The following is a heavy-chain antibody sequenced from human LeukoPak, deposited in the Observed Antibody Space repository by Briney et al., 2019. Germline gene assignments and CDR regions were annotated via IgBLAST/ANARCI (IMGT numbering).Heavy chain of an antibody. CDR3: AKSPGWSSYYDFDY. CDR2: ISGSGGST. J-gene: IGHJ4*02. V-gene: IGHV3-23*01. Sequence: GGSLRLSCAASGFTFSDYAMNGVRQAPGKRLEWVSTISGSGGSTYYTDSVKGRFTISRGNSKNTLYLQMSSLRAEDTAIYYCAKSPGWSSYYDFDYWGQGTLVTVSS. CDR1: GFTFSDYA. D-gene: IGHD3-3*01.